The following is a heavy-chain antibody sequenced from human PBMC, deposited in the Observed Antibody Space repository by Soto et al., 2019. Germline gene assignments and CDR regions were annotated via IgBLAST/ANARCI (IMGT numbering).Heavy chain of an antibody. J-gene: IGHJ6*03. V-gene: IGHV3-15*04. D-gene: IGHD3-3*01. Sequence: VHLVESGGGLVKPGGSLRLSCAASGFSFNNAWMNWVRQAPGKGLEWIGRIESKNDGGTTDYAAPVKGRFTISRDDAKNTLYLQMNRLITEDTAVYYFSADAKTIFGALIIHKTDMDIWGKGTTVTVSS. CDR2: IESKNDGGTT. CDR3: SADAKTIFGALIIHKTDMDI. CDR1: GFSFNNAW.